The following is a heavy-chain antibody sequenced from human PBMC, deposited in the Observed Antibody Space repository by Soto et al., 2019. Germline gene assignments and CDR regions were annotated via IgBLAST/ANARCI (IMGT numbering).Heavy chain of an antibody. Sequence: GGSLRLSCAASGFTFSSSAMSWVRQAPGKGLEWVSAISGSGGSTYYADSVKGRFTISRDNSKNTLYLQMNSLRAEDTAVYYCAKGGLLDCSNYRWFDPWGQGTLVTVSS. CDR1: GFTFSSSA. V-gene: IGHV3-23*01. CDR2: ISGSGGST. D-gene: IGHD4-4*01. CDR3: AKGGLLDCSNYRWFDP. J-gene: IGHJ5*02.